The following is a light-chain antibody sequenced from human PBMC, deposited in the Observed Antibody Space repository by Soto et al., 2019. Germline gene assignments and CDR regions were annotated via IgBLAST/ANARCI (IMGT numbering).Light chain of an antibody. CDR3: CSSGGSPTYV. V-gene: IGLV2-23*02. CDR1: SSNVGSNKL. Sequence: QSALTQPASVSGSPGQSITISCTGTSSNVGSNKLVSWYQQHPGKAPKLMIFEVNKRPSGVSNRFTGSKSGNTASLPISGLKVEDEADYYCCSSGGSPTYVFGTRTKLTVL. CDR2: EVN. J-gene: IGLJ1*01.